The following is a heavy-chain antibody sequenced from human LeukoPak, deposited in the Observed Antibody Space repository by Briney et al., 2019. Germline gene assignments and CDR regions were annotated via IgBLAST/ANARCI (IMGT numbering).Heavy chain of an antibody. CDR3: ARHGNSYPFDYFHY. D-gene: IGHD5-18*01. CDR1: GGSITSSIYY. CDR2: IYYTGST. J-gene: IGHJ4*02. V-gene: IGHV4-39*01. Sequence: SETLSPTCTVSGGSITSSIYYWGWIRQPPGKGLEWIGSIYYTGSTYYNPSLKSRVTISVDTSKSQFSLKLSSVTAADTAVFYCARHGNSYPFDYFHYWGQGTLVTVSS.